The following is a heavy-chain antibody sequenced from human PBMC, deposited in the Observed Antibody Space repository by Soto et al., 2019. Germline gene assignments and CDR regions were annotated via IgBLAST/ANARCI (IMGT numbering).Heavy chain of an antibody. D-gene: IGHD2-15*01. V-gene: IGHV4-59*01. Sequence: SGTLALTCTVSGGSISSYYWSWIRQPPGKGLEWIGYIYYSGSTNYNPSLKSRVTISVDTSKNQFSLKLSSVTAADTAVYYCASEKVVAAQGAYDDWGQGTLVTVSS. CDR2: IYYSGST. CDR1: GGSISSYY. J-gene: IGHJ4*02. CDR3: ASEKVVAAQGAYDD.